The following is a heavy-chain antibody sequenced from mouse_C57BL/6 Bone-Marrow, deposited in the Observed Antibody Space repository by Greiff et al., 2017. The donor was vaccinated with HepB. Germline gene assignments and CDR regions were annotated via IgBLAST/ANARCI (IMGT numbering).Heavy chain of an antibody. D-gene: IGHD2-5*01. Sequence: VVKPGASVKISCKASGYAFSSSWMNWVKQRPGKGLEWIGRIYPGDGDTNYNGKFKGKATLTADKSSSTAYMQLSSLTSEDSAVYYCARRDDSNSFAYWGQGTLVTVSA. V-gene: IGHV1-82*01. J-gene: IGHJ3*01. CDR3: ARRDDSNSFAY. CDR2: IYPGDGDT. CDR1: GYAFSSSW.